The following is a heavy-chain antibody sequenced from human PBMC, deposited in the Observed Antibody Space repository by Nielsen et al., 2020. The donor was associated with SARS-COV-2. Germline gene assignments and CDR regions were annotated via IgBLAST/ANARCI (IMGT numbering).Heavy chain of an antibody. J-gene: IGHJ3*02. CDR2: INHTGST. Sequence: SETLSLTCAVYGGSFSSYSWSWIRQPPGKGLEWIGEINHTGSTNYNPSLQRRVTISVDTSKNQFTLKLSSVTAADTAMYYCASGRKWLRSGSAFDIWGQGTMVTVSS. D-gene: IGHD5-12*01. V-gene: IGHV4-34*01. CDR3: ASGRKWLRSGSAFDI. CDR1: GGSFSSYS.